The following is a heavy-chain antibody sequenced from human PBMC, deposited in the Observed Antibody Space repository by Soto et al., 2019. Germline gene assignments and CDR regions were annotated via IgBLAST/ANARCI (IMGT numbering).Heavy chain of an antibody. Sequence: ASVKVSCKASGYTFTGYYMHWVRQAPGQGLEWMGWINPNSGGTNYAQKLQGRVTMTRDTSISTAYMELSRLRSDDTAVYYCASTGYSSGWSPSNLHYGGNSGRRYFDYWGQRTLVTVSS. J-gene: IGHJ4*02. V-gene: IGHV1-2*02. CDR1: GYTFTGYY. CDR3: ASTGYSSGWSPSNLHYGGNSGRRYFDY. D-gene: IGHD6-19*01. CDR2: INPNSGGT.